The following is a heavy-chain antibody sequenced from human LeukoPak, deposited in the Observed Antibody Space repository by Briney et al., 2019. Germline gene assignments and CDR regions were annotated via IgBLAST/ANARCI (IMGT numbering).Heavy chain of an antibody. CDR2: IYYSGST. CDR1: GGSITSYY. V-gene: IGHV4-59*01. Sequence: SETLSLTCTVSGGSITSYYWSWIRQPPGKGLEWIGYIYYSGSTNYNPSLKSRVTISVDTSKNQFSLKLSSVTAADTAVYYCARSVHNWNDYFGYWGQGTLVTVSS. J-gene: IGHJ4*01. CDR3: ARSVHNWNDYFGY. D-gene: IGHD1-20*01.